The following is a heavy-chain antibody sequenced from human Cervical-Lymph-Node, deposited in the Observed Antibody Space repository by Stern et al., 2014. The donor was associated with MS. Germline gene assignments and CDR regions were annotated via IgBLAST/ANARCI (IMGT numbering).Heavy chain of an antibody. D-gene: IGHD2-8*02. J-gene: IGHJ4*02. Sequence: QLQLQESGPGLVKPSETLSLTCAVSGDSISSYTHYWAWIRQPPGKGLEWIGIVYHRGPTSSTPSLKSPFTISVDTSKNPFSLGLNSVTAADTAVYYCAKHACTGAACPFDLWGQGTLVTVSS. CDR1: GDSISSYTHY. CDR3: AKHACTGAACPFDL. V-gene: IGHV4-39*01. CDR2: VYHRGPT.